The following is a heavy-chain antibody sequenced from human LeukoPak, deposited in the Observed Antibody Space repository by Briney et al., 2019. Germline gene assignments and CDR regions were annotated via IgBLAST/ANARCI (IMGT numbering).Heavy chain of an antibody. V-gene: IGHV4-4*07. D-gene: IGHD6-19*01. CDR2: IHPSGTT. J-gene: IGHJ4*02. CDR3: ARETEVPGGRSWDF. Sequence: SETLSLTCTVSGGSISSYYWTWIRQPAGKGLEWIGRIHPSGTTNHNPSLTSRVIMSLDMSNKQFSLKVRSVTAADTAVYYCARETEVPGGRSWDFWGQGTLVTVSS. CDR1: GGSISSYY.